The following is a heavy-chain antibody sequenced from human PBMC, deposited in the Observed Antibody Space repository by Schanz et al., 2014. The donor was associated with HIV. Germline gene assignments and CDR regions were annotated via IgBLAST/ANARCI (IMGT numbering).Heavy chain of an antibody. Sequence: QVQLVESGGGVVQPGRSLRLSCAASGFTFRTHGIHWVRQAPGKGLEWVAVIWYDGSNKYYADSVKGRFTISRDNSKNTLYLQMNSLRAEDTAVYYCARGSGPYYYYYGMDVWGQGTTVTVSS. J-gene: IGHJ6*02. CDR1: GFTFRTHG. V-gene: IGHV3-33*08. D-gene: IGHD2-15*01. CDR2: IWYDGSNK. CDR3: ARGSGPYYYYYGMDV.